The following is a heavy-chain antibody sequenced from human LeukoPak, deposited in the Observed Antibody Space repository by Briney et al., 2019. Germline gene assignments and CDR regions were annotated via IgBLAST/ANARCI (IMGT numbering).Heavy chain of an antibody. CDR2: IYYSGNT. J-gene: IGHJ6*02. D-gene: IGHD2-8*01. Sequence: SETLSLTCSVSGGSINNSPYAWGWVRQPPGKGLEWIGYIYYSGNTYYNPSLKDRVTMSVDTSKNHFSLKLSSVTAADTAVFYCARMYHYGMDVWGQGTTVIVSS. CDR1: GGSINNSPYA. V-gene: IGHV4-39*07. CDR3: ARMYHYGMDV.